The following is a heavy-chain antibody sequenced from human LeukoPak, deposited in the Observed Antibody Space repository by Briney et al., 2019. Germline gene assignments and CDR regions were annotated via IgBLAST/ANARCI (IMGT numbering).Heavy chain of an antibody. V-gene: IGHV4-34*01. J-gene: IGHJ6*02. Sequence: PSETLSLTCAVYGGSFSGYYWSWIRQPPGKGLEWIGEINHSGSTNYNPSLKSRVTISVDTSKNQFSLKLSSVTAADPAVYYCSRVSIASSRSWYVFYFHGMDVWGQGTTVTVSS. CDR1: GGSFSGYY. CDR3: SRVSIASSRSWYVFYFHGMDV. D-gene: IGHD6-13*01. CDR2: INHSGST.